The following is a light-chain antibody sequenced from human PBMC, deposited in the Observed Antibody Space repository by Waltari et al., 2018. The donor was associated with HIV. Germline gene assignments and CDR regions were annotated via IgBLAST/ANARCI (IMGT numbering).Light chain of an antibody. CDR2: DVS. V-gene: IGLV2-14*03. CDR3: SSYTSSSTNV. CDR1: SDVGGYNY. J-gene: IGLJ1*01. Sequence: SDVGGYNYVSWYQQHPGKVPKLMIYDVSNRPSGVSNRFSGSKSGNTASLTISGLQAEDEADYYCSSYTSSSTNVFGTGTKVTVL.